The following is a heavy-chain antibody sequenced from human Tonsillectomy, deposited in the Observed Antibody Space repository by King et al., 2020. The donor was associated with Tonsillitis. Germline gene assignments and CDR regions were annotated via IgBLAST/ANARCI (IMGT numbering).Heavy chain of an antibody. V-gene: IGHV3-30*19. D-gene: IGHD6-19*01. Sequence: VQLVESGGGVVQPGRSLRLSCAASGFTFSTYGMHWVRQAPGKGLEWVAVISYEGSNKYYADSVKGRFTISRDNSKNTLYLQMTSLRAEDTAVYYCVAVAGTVYYLDYWGQGTLVTVSS. CDR3: VAVAGTVYYLDY. J-gene: IGHJ4*02. CDR1: GFTFSTYG. CDR2: ISYEGSNK.